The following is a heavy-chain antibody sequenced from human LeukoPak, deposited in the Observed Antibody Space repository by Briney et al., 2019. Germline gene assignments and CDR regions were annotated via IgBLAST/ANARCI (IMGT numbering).Heavy chain of an antibody. Sequence: PSETLSLTCTVSGGSISSGDYYWSWIRQPPGKGLEWIGYIYYSGSTYYNPSLKSRVTISVDTSKNQFSLKLSSVTAADTAVYYCARHQYQLLPHNWFDPWGQGTLVTVSS. D-gene: IGHD2-2*01. V-gene: IGHV4-30-4*01. CDR3: ARHQYQLLPHNWFDP. J-gene: IGHJ5*02. CDR2: IYYSGST. CDR1: GGSISSGDYY.